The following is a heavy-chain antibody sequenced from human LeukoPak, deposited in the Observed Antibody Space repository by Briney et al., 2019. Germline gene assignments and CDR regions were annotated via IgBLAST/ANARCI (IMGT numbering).Heavy chain of an antibody. J-gene: IGHJ6*02. V-gene: IGHV4-59*08. CDR2: IYYSGST. Sequence: SETLSLTCTVSGGSISSYYWSWIRQPPGKGLEWIGYIYYSGSTNYNPSLKSRVTISVDTSKNQFSLKPSSVTAADTAVYYCARHRVGVSNYSYYYYGMDVWGQGTTVTVSS. CDR3: ARHRVGVSNYSYYYYGMDV. D-gene: IGHD1-7*01. CDR1: GGSISSYY.